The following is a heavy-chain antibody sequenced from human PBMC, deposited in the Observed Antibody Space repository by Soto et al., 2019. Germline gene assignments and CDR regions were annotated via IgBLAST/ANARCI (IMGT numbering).Heavy chain of an antibody. V-gene: IGHV1-18*04. CDR3: ARDSQGIAAAGTWPHL. Sequence: GESLKISCKGSGYSFTSYWISWVRQAPGQGLEWMGWISAYNGNTNYAQKLQGRVTMTTDTSTSTAYMELRSLRSDDTALYYCARDSQGIAAAGTWPHLWGQGTLVTVSS. CDR1: GYSFTSYW. D-gene: IGHD6-13*01. CDR2: ISAYNGNT. J-gene: IGHJ4*02.